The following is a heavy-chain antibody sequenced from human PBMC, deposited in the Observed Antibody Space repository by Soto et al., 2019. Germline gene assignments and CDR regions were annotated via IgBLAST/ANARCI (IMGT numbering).Heavy chain of an antibody. V-gene: IGHV1-18*01. CDR2: INTYNGNS. Sequence: QVQLVQSAAEVKKPGASVKVSCKASGYTLTNYAISWVRQAPGQGPEWMGWINTYNGNSNYAQKFQGGVTMTTDTSTNTADMELRSLTSDDTAVYYCARDCTGGSCFCIYWGQGTLVTVSS. CDR3: ARDCTGGSCFCIY. D-gene: IGHD2-15*01. J-gene: IGHJ4*02. CDR1: GYTLTNYA.